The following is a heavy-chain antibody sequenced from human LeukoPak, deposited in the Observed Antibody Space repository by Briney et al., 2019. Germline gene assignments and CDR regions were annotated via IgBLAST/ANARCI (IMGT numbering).Heavy chain of an antibody. CDR2: IYYSGST. CDR3: ARLLKRYYPYGMDV. Sequence: SETLSLTCTVSGGSISSSSYYWGWIRQPPGKGLEWIGSIYYSGSTYYNPSLRSRVTISVDTSKNQFSLKLSSVTAADTAVYYCARLLKRYYPYGMDVWGQGTTVTVSS. D-gene: IGHD3-10*01. V-gene: IGHV4-39*01. J-gene: IGHJ6*02. CDR1: GGSISSSSYY.